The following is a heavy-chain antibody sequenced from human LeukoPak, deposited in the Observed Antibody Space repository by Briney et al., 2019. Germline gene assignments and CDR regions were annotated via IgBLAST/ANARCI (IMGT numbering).Heavy chain of an antibody. D-gene: IGHD3-22*01. CDR1: GGSISSYS. CDR3: ARVTGYMIEDYFDY. J-gene: IGHJ4*02. Sequence: PSETLSLTCTVSGGSISSYSWSWIRQPAGKGLGWIGHMYTSGSTNYSPSLKSRITMSVETSKNQFSLKLSSVTAADTAVYYCARVTGYMIEDYFDYWGQGTLVTVSS. CDR2: MYTSGST. V-gene: IGHV4-4*07.